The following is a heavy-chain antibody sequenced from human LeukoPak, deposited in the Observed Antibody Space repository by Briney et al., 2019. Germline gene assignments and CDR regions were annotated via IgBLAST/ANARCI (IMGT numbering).Heavy chain of an antibody. CDR3: ATSTAAAGTD. Sequence: GGSLRLSCAASGFTFSNLWMSWVRQAPGKGLKWVANIKQDGSEKYYVDSVKGRFTISRDNAQNSLYLQTNSLRAEDTAIYYCATSTAAAGTDWGQGTLVTVSS. D-gene: IGHD6-13*01. CDR1: GFTFSNLW. CDR2: IKQDGSEK. V-gene: IGHV3-7*03. J-gene: IGHJ4*02.